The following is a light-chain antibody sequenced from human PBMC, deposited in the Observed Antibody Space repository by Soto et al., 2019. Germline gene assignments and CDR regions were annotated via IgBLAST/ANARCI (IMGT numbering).Light chain of an antibody. J-gene: IGLJ1*01. V-gene: IGLV1-40*01. Sequence: QSALTQPPSVSGAPGQRVTISCTGSSSNIGAGYDVHWYQQLPGTAPKLLIYGNSNRPSGVPDRFSGSKSGTSASLAITGLQAEDEADSSCQSYDSSLSGSSVFGTGTKVTVL. CDR1: SSNIGAGYD. CDR3: QSYDSSLSGSSV. CDR2: GNS.